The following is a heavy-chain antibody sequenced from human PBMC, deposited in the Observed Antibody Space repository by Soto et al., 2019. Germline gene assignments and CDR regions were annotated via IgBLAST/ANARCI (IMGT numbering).Heavy chain of an antibody. Sequence: ASVKVSCKVSGYTLTELSMHWVRQAPGKGLEWMGGFDPEDGETIYAQKFQGRVTMTENTSTDTAYMELSSLRSEDTAVYYCATVTYYDSSGSYYLDYWGQGTLVTAS. CDR3: ATVTYYDSSGSYYLDY. J-gene: IGHJ4*02. CDR1: GYTLTELS. V-gene: IGHV1-24*01. CDR2: FDPEDGET. D-gene: IGHD3-22*01.